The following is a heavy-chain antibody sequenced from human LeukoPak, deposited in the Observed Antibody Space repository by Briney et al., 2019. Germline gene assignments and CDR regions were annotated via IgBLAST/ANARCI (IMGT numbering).Heavy chain of an antibody. CDR2: IIPILGIT. D-gene: IGHD3-22*01. CDR3: AGTSYYDSSGYYPFDY. Sequence: ASVKVSCKASGGTFSNYAISWVRQAPGQGLEWMGRIIPILGITNYAQKFQGRVTITADKSTSTAYMELSSLRSEDTAVYFCAGTSYYDSSGYYPFDYWGQGTLVTVSS. CDR1: GGTFSNYA. V-gene: IGHV1-69*04. J-gene: IGHJ4*02.